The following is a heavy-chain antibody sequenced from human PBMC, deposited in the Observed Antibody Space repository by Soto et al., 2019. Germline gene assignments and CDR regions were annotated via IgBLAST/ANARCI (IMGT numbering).Heavy chain of an antibody. CDR2: IYYSGST. CDR1: GGSISSHY. Sequence: SETLSLTCTVSGGSISSHYWSWIRQPPGKGLEWIGNIYYSGSTYYNPSLKSRVTISVDTSKNQFSLNLTSVTAADTAVYYCASLPYGMDVWGQGTTVTVSS. V-gene: IGHV4-59*06. D-gene: IGHD3-16*01. CDR3: ASLPYGMDV. J-gene: IGHJ6*02.